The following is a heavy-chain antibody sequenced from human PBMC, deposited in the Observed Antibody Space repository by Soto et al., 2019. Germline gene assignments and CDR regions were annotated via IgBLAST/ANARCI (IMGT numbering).Heavy chain of an antibody. V-gene: IGHV4-30-4*01. J-gene: IGHJ5*02. CDR1: GGSISSGGYY. CDR2: IYYSGST. CDR3: ARGGDCFDP. Sequence: SETLSLTCTVSGGSISSGGYYWSWMRQPPGKGLEWIGYIYYSGSTNHNPSLKSRVTISVDTSKNQFSLKLSSVTAADTAVYYCARGGDCFDPWGLGTPVTVSS. D-gene: IGHD2-21*01.